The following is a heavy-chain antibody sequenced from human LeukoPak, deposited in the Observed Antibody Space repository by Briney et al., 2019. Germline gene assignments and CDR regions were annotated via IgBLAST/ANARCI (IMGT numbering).Heavy chain of an antibody. D-gene: IGHD3-10*01. CDR1: GGSISSYY. V-gene: IGHV4-59*12. J-gene: IGHJ4*02. CDR3: ARDPYGSGSYPYFDY. CDR2: IYYSGST. Sequence: SETLSLTCTVSGGSISSYYWSWIRQPPGKGLEWIGYIYYSGSTYYNPSLKSRVTISVDTSKKQFSLKLSSVTAADTAVYYCARDPYGSGSYPYFDYWGQGTLVTVSS.